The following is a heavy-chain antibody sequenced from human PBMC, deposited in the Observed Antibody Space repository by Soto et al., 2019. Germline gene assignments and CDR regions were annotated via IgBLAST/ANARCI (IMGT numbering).Heavy chain of an antibody. J-gene: IGHJ6*02. D-gene: IGHD6-13*01. CDR3: AAASGIAAAGREDYYGMDV. V-gene: IGHV1-58*01. Sequence: QMPLVQSGPEVKKPGTSVKVSCKASGFTFTSSAVQWVRQARGQRLEWIGWIVVGSGNTNYAQKFQERVTITRDMSTSTAYMELSSLRSEDTAVYYCAAASGIAAAGREDYYGMDVWGQGTTVTVSS. CDR2: IVVGSGNT. CDR1: GFTFTSSA.